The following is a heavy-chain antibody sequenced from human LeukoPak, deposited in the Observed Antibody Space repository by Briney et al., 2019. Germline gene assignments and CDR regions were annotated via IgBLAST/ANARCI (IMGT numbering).Heavy chain of an antibody. CDR2: IKQDGSEK. V-gene: IGHV3-7*05. CDR1: GFIFSSYW. J-gene: IGHJ4*02. Sequence: GSLRLSCAASGFIFSSYWMSWVRQAPGKGLEWVANIKQDGSEKYCADSVKGRFTISRDNAKNSLYLQMNSLRAEDTAVYYCASSGMVRGGDDYWGQGTLVTVSS. CDR3: ASSGMVRGGDDY. D-gene: IGHD3-10*01.